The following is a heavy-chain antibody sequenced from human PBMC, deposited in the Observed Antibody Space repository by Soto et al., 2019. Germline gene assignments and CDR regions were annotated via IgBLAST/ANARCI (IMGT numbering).Heavy chain of an antibody. V-gene: IGHV2-5*02. CDR1: GFSLSSIGMG. CDR3: PRLTRGVYDSGRLWEKFDY. D-gene: IGHD5-12*01. CDR2: IYWDDDK. J-gene: IGHJ4*02. Sequence: QITVKESGLTLVKPTETLTLTCTFSGFSLSSIGMGVGWIRQPPGKALEWLALIYWDDDKRYSPSLSSRLTITKDPSKTEVDLTMTNMDPVDTATYYCPRLTRGVYDSGRLWEKFDYWCQGTLVTVSS.